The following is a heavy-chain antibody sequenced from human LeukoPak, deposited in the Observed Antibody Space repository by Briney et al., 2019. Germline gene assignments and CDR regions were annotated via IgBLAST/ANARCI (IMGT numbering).Heavy chain of an antibody. D-gene: IGHD3-22*01. V-gene: IGHV1-24*01. CDR3: ATDPTYYYDSSGYIC. J-gene: IGHJ4*02. CDR2: FDPEDGET. Sequence: ASVTVSCMVSGYTLTELFMHWVRQTPGKGLEWMGGFDPEDGETIYAQQLQGRVTMTEDTSTDTAYMELSSLRSEDTDVYYCATDPTYYYDSSGYICWGQGTLVTVSS. CDR1: GYTLTELF.